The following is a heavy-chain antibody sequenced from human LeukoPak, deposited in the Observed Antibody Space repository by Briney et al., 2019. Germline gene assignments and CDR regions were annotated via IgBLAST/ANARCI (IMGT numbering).Heavy chain of an antibody. Sequence: SETLSLTCTVSGGSISRSSYYWGWIRQPPGKGLEWIGSIYYSGSTYYNPSLKSRVTISVDTSKNQFSLKLSSVTAADTAVYYCARQRKGDGYNFVIDYWGQGTLVTVSS. CDR2: IYYSGST. CDR1: GGSISRSSYY. D-gene: IGHD5-24*01. V-gene: IGHV4-39*01. CDR3: ARQRKGDGYNFVIDY. J-gene: IGHJ4*02.